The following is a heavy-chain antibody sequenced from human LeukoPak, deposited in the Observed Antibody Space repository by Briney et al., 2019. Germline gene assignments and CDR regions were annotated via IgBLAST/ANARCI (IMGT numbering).Heavy chain of an antibody. D-gene: IGHD3-16*01. CDR1: GYIFTRYY. V-gene: IGHV1-46*03. Sequence: ASVKVSCKASGYIFTRYYMHWVRQAPGQGLERLGVVYPSAGTSDPAQRFRARITLSDDTSTSTAYMELRSLKSEDTAIYFCVREYHGGYFDFWGQGTLVTVSS. CDR2: VYPSAGTS. CDR3: VREYHGGYFDF. J-gene: IGHJ4*02.